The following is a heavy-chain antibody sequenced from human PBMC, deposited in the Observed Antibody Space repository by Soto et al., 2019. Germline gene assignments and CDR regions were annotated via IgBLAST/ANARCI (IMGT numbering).Heavy chain of an antibody. J-gene: IGHJ5*02. D-gene: IGHD3-3*01. Sequence: GGSLRLSCAASGFTFSSYSMNWVRQAPGKGLEWVSYISSSSSTIYYADSVKGRFTISRDNAKNSLYLQMNSLRDEDTAVYYFARESRFLEWLSLNWFDPWGQGTLVTVSS. CDR2: ISSSSSTI. CDR3: ARESRFLEWLSLNWFDP. V-gene: IGHV3-48*02. CDR1: GFTFSSYS.